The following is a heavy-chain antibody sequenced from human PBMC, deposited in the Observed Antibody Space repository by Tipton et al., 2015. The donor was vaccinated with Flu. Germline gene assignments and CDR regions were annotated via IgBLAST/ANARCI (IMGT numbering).Heavy chain of an antibody. V-gene: IGHV3-48*03. CDR3: ARDHPPSITVLGEITDYFGMAV. CDR1: GFTFSSYE. D-gene: IGHD3-3*01. J-gene: IGHJ6*02. CDR2: ISSSGNTI. Sequence: SLRLSCAASGFTFSSYEMNWVRQAPGKGLEWVSYISSSGNTISYADSVRGRFTISRDNTKKSLYLQLNSLRAEDTAVYYCARDHPPSITVLGEITDYFGMAVWGQGTTVTVSS.